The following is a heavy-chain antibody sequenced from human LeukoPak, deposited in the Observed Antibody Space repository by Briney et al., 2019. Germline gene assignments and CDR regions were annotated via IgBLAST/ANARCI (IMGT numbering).Heavy chain of an antibody. Sequence: ASVKVSCKASGYTLTNHYMHWVRQAPGQGLEWVGQINPSGGSTTYAQKFQGRVTMTRDTSTSTVYMELSSLEPEDTAVYYCARYYYGSGNYRKFDYWGQGTLVTVSS. D-gene: IGHD3-10*01. V-gene: IGHV1-46*01. J-gene: IGHJ4*02. CDR1: GYTLTNHY. CDR3: ARYYYGSGNYRKFDY. CDR2: INPSGGST.